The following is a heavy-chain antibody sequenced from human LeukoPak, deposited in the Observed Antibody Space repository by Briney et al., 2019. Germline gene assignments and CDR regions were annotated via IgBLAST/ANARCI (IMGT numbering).Heavy chain of an antibody. J-gene: IGHJ4*02. Sequence: GGSLRLSCAASGFTFRDYYMSWIRQAPGKGLEWVSDISSSGSNTKYADSVKGRFTVSRDNAKNSLYLQMNSLRAEDTAVYYCARQFIYGSGSYPHYFDYWGQGTLVTVSS. CDR2: ISSSGSNT. CDR3: ARQFIYGSGSYPHYFDY. V-gene: IGHV3-11*06. D-gene: IGHD3-10*01. CDR1: GFTFRDYY.